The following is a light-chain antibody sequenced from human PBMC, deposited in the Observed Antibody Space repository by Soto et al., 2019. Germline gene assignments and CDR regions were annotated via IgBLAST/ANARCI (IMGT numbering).Light chain of an antibody. CDR1: RSDVGSRDS. CDR2: DVN. V-gene: IGLV2-14*03. CDR3: ASYTTTNTLV. Sequence: QSVLTQPASVSGSLGQSIAISCTGTRSDVGSRDSVSWYQHHPGKAPKLMIYDVNVRPSGVSHRFSGSKSGNTASLTISGLQAEDEADYSCASYTTTNTLVFGGGTK. J-gene: IGLJ3*02.